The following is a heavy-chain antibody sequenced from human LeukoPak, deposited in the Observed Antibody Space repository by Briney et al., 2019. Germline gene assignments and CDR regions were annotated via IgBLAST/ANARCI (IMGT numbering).Heavy chain of an antibody. CDR1: GFTFSSHW. Sequence: GGSLRLSCAASGFTFSSHWMSWVRQAPGKGLEWVANIKQDGSEKYYVDSVKGRFTISRDNARNSLYLQMNSLRAEDTAVYYCAREGDFDYWGQGTLVTVSS. V-gene: IGHV3-7*01. CDR3: AREGDFDY. CDR2: IKQDGSEK. J-gene: IGHJ4*02.